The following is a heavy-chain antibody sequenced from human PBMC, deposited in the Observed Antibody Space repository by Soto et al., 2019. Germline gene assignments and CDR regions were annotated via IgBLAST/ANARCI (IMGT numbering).Heavy chain of an antibody. CDR3: ARQAYQYDTNGFGY. CDR2: IYPGDSNT. Sequence: GEFLKIPCNGSGYRFTTYWIGWVRQMPGKGLEWMGLIYPGDSNTRFSPSFQGQVTISVDMSISTAYLQWSSLRVSDTAMYYCARQAYQYDTNGFGYWGQGTLVTVSS. V-gene: IGHV5-51*01. J-gene: IGHJ4*02. CDR1: GYRFTTYW. D-gene: IGHD2-8*01.